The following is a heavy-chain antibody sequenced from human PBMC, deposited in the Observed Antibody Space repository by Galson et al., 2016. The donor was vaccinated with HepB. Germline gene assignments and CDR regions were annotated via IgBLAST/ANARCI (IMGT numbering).Heavy chain of an antibody. D-gene: IGHD4-23*01. CDR3: AKDRNTVVTYGMDV. Sequence: SLRLSCAVSGLDFRRYWMHWVRQTPGKGLVWVSRINADGTATGYADSVKGRFTISRDDAKNTLYLQMNTLRVEDTAVYYCAKDRNTVVTYGMDVWGQGTTVTVSS. CDR1: GLDFRRYW. V-gene: IGHV3-74*01. J-gene: IGHJ6*02. CDR2: INADGTAT.